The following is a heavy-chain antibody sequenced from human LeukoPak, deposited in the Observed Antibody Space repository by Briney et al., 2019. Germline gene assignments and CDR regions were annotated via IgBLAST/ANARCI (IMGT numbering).Heavy chain of an antibody. V-gene: IGHV4-39*07. CDR3: ARGRHCSSTSCSSQSIKGGFDY. Sequence: SETLSLTCTVSGGSISSSTYYWGWIRQPPGKGLEGIGSIYYSGSTYYNPSLKSRVTISVDTSKNQFSLKLSSVTAADTAVYYCARGRHCSSTSCSSQSIKGGFDYWGQGTLVTVSS. CDR2: IYYSGST. J-gene: IGHJ4*02. D-gene: IGHD2-2*01. CDR1: GGSISSSTYY.